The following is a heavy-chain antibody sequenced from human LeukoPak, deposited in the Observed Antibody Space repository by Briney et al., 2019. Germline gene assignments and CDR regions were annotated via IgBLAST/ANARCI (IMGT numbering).Heavy chain of an antibody. CDR3: ARDRTHIATAGNAGLDY. V-gene: IGHV1-18*03. D-gene: IGHD6-13*01. CDR1: GYTFTSYS. J-gene: IGHJ4*02. CDR2: VSTYNGNT. Sequence: ASVKVSCKSSGYTFTSYSVNWVRQAPGHGLEWMGWVSTYNGNTDYAQKLQDRVTMTTDTSTSTAYMELRTLRSDGMAVYYCARDRTHIATAGNAGLDYWGQGTLVTVSS.